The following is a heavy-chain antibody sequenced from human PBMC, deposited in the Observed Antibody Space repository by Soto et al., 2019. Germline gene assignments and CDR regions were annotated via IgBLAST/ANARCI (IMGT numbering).Heavy chain of an antibody. CDR3: ATFFGVGNYYYYGMDV. J-gene: IGHJ6*02. CDR2: IYPGDSDT. D-gene: IGHD3-3*01. V-gene: IGHV5-51*01. CDR1: GYSFTSYW. Sequence: GESLKISCKGSGYSFTSYWIGWVRQMPGKGLEWMGIIYPGDSDTRYSPSFQGQVTISADKSISTAYLQWSSLKASDTAMYYCATFFGVGNYYYYGMDVWGQGTTVTVSS.